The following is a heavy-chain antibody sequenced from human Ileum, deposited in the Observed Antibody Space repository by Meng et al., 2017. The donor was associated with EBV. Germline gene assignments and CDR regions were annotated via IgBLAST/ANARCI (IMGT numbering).Heavy chain of an antibody. CDR3: ARDLLWAFDS. CDR2: TYYRSQWGS. V-gene: IGHV6-1*01. Sequence: QVQLYQSGPGPVKASXTLSLTCAISGDSVSNRGVAWNWIRQSPSRGLEWLGRTYYRSQWGSDYAVSMRGRITINPDTSKNQVSLQLNSVSPEDTAVYYCARDLLWAFDSWGQGTLFNVSS. J-gene: IGHJ4*02. D-gene: IGHD7-27*01. CDR1: GDSVSNRGVA.